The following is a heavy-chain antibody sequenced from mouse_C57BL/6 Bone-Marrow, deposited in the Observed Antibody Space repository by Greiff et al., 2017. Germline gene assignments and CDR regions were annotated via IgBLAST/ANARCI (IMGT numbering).Heavy chain of an antibody. V-gene: IGHV5-6*01. J-gene: IGHJ2*01. Sequence: EVKLVESGGDLVKPGGSLKLSCAASGFTFSSYGMSWVRQTPDKRLEWVATISSGGSYTYYPDSEKGRFTISRDNAKNTLYLQMSSLKSEDTAMYYCARQRTGYYFDYWGQGTTLTVSS. CDR3: ARQRTGYYFDY. D-gene: IGHD4-1*01. CDR1: GFTFSSYG. CDR2: ISSGGSYT.